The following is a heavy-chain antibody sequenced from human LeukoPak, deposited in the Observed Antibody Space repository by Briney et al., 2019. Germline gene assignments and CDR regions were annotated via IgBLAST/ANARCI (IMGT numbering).Heavy chain of an antibody. CDR2: ISGSGSST. D-gene: IGHD5-18*01. CDR1: GFTFTNYA. Sequence: GGSLRLSCAASGFTFTNYAMSWVRQAPGKGLEWVSVISGSGSSTYYVDSVKGRFTISRDDSKNTLYLQMNSLRAEDTAVYFCAKDSASYGRFDYWGQGTLVTVSS. CDR3: AKDSASYGRFDY. V-gene: IGHV3-23*01. J-gene: IGHJ4*02.